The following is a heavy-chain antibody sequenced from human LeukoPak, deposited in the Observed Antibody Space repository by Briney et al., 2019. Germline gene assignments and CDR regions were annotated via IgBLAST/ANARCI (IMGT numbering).Heavy chain of an antibody. CDR2: ISSSSSTI. CDR3: ASNYGSGSHYGMDV. V-gene: IGHV3-48*04. J-gene: IGHJ6*02. D-gene: IGHD3-10*01. CDR1: GFTFSSYS. Sequence: GGSLRLSCAASGFTFSSYSMNWVRQAPGKGLEWVSYISSSSSTIYYADSVKGRSTISRDNTKNSLYLQMNSLRAEDTAVYYCASNYGSGSHYGMDVWGQGATVTVSS.